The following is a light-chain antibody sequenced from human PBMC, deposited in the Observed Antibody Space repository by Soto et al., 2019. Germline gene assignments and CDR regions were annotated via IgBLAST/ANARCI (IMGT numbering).Light chain of an antibody. Sequence: DIQVTQSPSSLSASVGDRVTITCRTSHNIATYLYWYQHIPGKAPNLLIYTATSLQSGVPSRFSGSGTGTDFTLTISALQPEDFTSYFCQQTYATPFTFGRGTTV. CDR2: TAT. CDR3: QQTYATPFT. J-gene: IGKJ3*01. V-gene: IGKV1-39*01. CDR1: HNIATY.